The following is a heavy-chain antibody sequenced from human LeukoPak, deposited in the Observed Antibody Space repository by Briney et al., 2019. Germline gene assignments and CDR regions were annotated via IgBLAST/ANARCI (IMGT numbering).Heavy chain of an antibody. D-gene: IGHD4-23*01. CDR3: ARPMTDYGGNTFFDY. Sequence: SETLSLTCAVSGYSISSGYYWGWIRQPPGQGLEWIGSIYHSGSTYYNPSHKSRVTISVDTSKNQFSLKLSSVTAADTAVYYCARPMTDYGGNTFFDYWGQGTLVTVSS. V-gene: IGHV4-38-2*01. J-gene: IGHJ4*02. CDR2: IYHSGST. CDR1: GYSISSGYY.